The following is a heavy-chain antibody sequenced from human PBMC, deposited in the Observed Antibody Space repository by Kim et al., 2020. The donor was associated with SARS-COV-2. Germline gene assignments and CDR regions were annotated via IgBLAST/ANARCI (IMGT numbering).Heavy chain of an antibody. CDR1: GFTFSSYG. D-gene: IGHD2-2*01. Sequence: GGSLRLSCAASGFTFSSYGMHWVRQAPGKGLEWVAVISYDGSNKYYADSVKGRFTISRDNSKNTLYLQMNSLRAEETAVYYCAKGDCSSTSCFYFDYWG. V-gene: IGHV3-30*18. J-gene: IGHJ4*01. CDR3: AKGDCSSTSCFYFDY. CDR2: ISYDGSNK.